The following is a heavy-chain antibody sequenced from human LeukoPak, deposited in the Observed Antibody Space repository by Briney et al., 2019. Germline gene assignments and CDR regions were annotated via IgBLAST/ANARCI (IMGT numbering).Heavy chain of an antibody. V-gene: IGHV3-23*01. CDR1: GFTFSSYA. D-gene: IGHD3-10*02. J-gene: IGHJ6*04. Sequence: PGGSLRLSCAASGFTFSSYAMSWVRQAPGKGLEWVSAISGSGGSTHYADSVKGRFTISRDNAKNSLYLQMNSLRAEDTAVYYCAELGITMIGGVWGKGTTVTISS. CDR3: AELGITMIGGV. CDR2: ISGSGGST.